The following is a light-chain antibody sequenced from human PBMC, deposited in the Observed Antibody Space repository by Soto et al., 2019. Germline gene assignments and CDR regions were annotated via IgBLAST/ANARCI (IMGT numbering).Light chain of an antibody. CDR3: QQSYDISPIT. CDR1: ETISTF. J-gene: IGKJ5*01. Sequence: DIHMTQSPSSLSVSVLDIVTITFLASETISTFLNWYQVKPGKAPKLLIYAASTLQDGVPSRFSGSGSGTDFTLTINSLQPEDFASYYCQQSYDISPITFGQGTRLEI. V-gene: IGKV1-39*01. CDR2: AAS.